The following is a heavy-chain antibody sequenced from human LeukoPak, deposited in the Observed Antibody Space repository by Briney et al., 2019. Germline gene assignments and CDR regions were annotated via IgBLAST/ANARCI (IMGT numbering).Heavy chain of an antibody. CDR1: GGSISSGSYY. J-gene: IGHJ4*02. CDR3: ARDPGESSWPLDY. D-gene: IGHD6-13*01. V-gene: IGHV4-39*07. CDR2: VYYTGAS. Sequence: SETLSLTCTVSGGSISSGSYYWGCIRQPPGKGLECIGSVYYTGASYYNPSLKSRVTISIDTSKNQFSLKLSSVTAADTAVYYCARDPGESSWPLDYWGQGTLVTVSS.